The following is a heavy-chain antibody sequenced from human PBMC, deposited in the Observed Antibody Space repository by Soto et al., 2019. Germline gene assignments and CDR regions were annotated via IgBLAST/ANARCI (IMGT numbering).Heavy chain of an antibody. V-gene: IGHV3-33*01. Sequence: QVQLVESGGGVVQPGRSLRLSCAASGFTFSTYAMHWVRQAPGKGLEWVAYIWNDGSNKYYADSVKGRFTVSRDNSKNTLYLQVNSLRVADTAVYYCARDSIELATDFDSWGQGTLVTVSS. J-gene: IGHJ4*02. D-gene: IGHD1-1*01. CDR2: IWNDGSNK. CDR3: ARDSIELATDFDS. CDR1: GFTFSTYA.